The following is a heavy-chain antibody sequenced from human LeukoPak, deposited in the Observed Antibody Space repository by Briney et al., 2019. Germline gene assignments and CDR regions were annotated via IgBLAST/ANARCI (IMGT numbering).Heavy chain of an antibody. D-gene: IGHD4-11*01. CDR2: IYHSGST. Sequence: SETLSLTCAVSLGSISTNNWWSWVRQTPGKGLEWIGEIYHSGSTNYNPSLKSRITMSVDNSKNQLSLKLSSVTAADTAVYYCGRGFLGGATVTHFDYWGQGTLVTVSS. V-gene: IGHV4-4*02. CDR1: LGSISTNNW. J-gene: IGHJ4*02. CDR3: GRGFLGGATVTHFDY.